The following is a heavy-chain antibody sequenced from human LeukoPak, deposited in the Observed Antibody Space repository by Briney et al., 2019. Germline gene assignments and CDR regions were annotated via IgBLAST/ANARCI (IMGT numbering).Heavy chain of an antibody. Sequence: GESLKISCQGSGYRFSNHWIGWVRQKPGKGLEGMGLIFPDDSDTKYGPSLQGQATFSVDKSINTAYLQWSSLKASDTAIYYCAKLSGIITAAASWGQGTMVIVSS. CDR2: IFPDDSDT. J-gene: IGHJ5*02. CDR3: AKLSGIITAAAS. V-gene: IGHV5-51*01. CDR1: GYRFSNHW. D-gene: IGHD1-14*01.